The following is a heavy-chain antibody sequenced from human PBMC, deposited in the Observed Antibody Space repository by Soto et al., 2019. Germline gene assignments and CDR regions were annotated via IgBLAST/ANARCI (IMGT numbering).Heavy chain of an antibody. CDR2: ISYDGSNK. CDR3: ARDYGVTAMNDY. D-gene: IGHD2-21*02. CDR1: GFTFSSYA. Sequence: QVQLVESGGGVVQPGRSLRLSCAASGFTFSSYAMHWVRQAPGKGLEWVAVISYDGSNKYYADSVKGRFTISRDNSKNTLYLQMNSLRAEDTAVYYCARDYGVTAMNDYWGQGTLVTVSS. V-gene: IGHV3-30-3*01. J-gene: IGHJ4*02.